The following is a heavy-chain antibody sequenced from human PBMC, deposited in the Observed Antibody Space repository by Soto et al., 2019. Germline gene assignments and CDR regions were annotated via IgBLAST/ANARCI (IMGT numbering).Heavy chain of an antibody. J-gene: IGHJ4*02. CDR3: ARADYPYSVHSSGCHFHY. CDR2: ISSSSSTI. D-gene: IGHD3-22*01. V-gene: IGHV3-48*01. CDR1: GFTFNTYN. Sequence: GGSLRLSCAASGFTFNTYNMNWVRQAPGKGLEWVSYISSSSSTIHYADSVKGRFTISRDNAKNSLYLQMNSLRAEDTAVYYCARADYPYSVHSSGCHFHYGGQAPLVPVSS.